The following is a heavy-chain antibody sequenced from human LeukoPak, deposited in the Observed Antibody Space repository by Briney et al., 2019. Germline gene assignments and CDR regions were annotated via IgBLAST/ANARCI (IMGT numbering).Heavy chain of an antibody. CDR3: ARAAHTTYVLGRYYYYAMDV. D-gene: IGHD3-10*01. Sequence: GGSLRLSCAASGFTFSSYTMDWVRQAPGKGLEWVARISYAGSNNYYADSVKGRFTISSDNPKNTLYLQMDSLRAEDTAVYYCARAAHTTYVLGRYYYYAMDVWGQGTRSPSP. CDR2: ISYAGSNN. V-gene: IGHV3-30-3*01. CDR1: GFTFSSYT. J-gene: IGHJ6*02.